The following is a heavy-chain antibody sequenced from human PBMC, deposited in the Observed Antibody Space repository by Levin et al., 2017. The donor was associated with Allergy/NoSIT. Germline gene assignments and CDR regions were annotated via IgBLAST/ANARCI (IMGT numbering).Heavy chain of an antibody. CDR1: GILFSSYD. CDR2: ISAGGNYI. J-gene: IGHJ6*02. V-gene: IGHV3-21*01. Sequence: ETLSLTCAASGILFSSYDMNWVRQAPGKGLEWVSSISAGGNYIYYADSVKGRFIISRDNAKNSLFLQMNSLRAEDTAVYYCASWAMYHYDRSAFDYFYYAMDVWGQGTTVTVSS. CDR3: ASWAMYHYDRSAFDYFYYAMDV. D-gene: IGHD3-22*01.